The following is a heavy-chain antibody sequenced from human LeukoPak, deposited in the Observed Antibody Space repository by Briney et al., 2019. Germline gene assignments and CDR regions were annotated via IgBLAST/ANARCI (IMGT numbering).Heavy chain of an antibody. D-gene: IGHD3-22*01. CDR2: ISGTVGST. Sequence: GGSLRLFCAASGFIFSTYAMSGVRRARGRGVEWVSVISGTVGSTYYVDDVMGLLSISGDNSKNTLYLKMKSMRAEDTAVYYCAKDVGDISGQYDYFDSWGQGTLVTVSS. CDR3: AKDVGDISGQYDYFDS. CDR1: GFIFSTYA. V-gene: IGHV3-23*01. J-gene: IGHJ4*02.